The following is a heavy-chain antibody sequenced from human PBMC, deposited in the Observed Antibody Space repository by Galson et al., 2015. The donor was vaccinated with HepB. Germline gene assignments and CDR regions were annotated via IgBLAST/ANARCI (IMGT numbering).Heavy chain of an antibody. CDR2: INPNTGDR. J-gene: IGHJ4*02. Sequence: SVKVSCKASGYSFTLYYLHWVRQAPGQGLEWMGRINPNTGDRNYARKFQGRVTMTRDTSITTAYMELSSLRSDDTALYYCARGREYSGSMRETYSVSYIDYWGQGTLVTVSS. D-gene: IGHD5-12*01. CDR1: GYSFTLYY. CDR3: ARGREYSGSMRETYSVSYIDY. V-gene: IGHV1-2*06.